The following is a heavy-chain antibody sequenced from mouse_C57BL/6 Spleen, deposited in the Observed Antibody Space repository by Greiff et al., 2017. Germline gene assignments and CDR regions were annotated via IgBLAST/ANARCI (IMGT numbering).Heavy chain of an antibody. Sequence: VQLQQSGPELVKPGASVKMSCKASGYTFTDYNMHWVKQSHGKSLEWIGYINPNNGGTSYNPQFKGKATLTVNKSSSTAYMELRSLTSSDSAVYYCASSGYDGYYFDYWGQGTTLTVSS. CDR1: GYTFTDYN. D-gene: IGHD2-2*01. V-gene: IGHV1-22*01. J-gene: IGHJ2*01. CDR3: ASSGYDGYYFDY. CDR2: INPNNGGT.